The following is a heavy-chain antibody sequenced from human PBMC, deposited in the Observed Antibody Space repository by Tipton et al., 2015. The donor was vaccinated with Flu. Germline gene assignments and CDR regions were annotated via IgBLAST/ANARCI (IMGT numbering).Heavy chain of an antibody. CDR3: ARHYYDASGYQYFDH. CDR2: IYNSGNT. J-gene: IGHJ4*01. D-gene: IGHD3-22*01. CDR1: GDSISSGDYY. V-gene: IGHV4-31*03. Sequence: TLSLTCTVSGDSISSGDYYGSWVRQHPGKGLEWIGNIYNSGNTYYNPSLKSRVAISLDTSKNQFSLRLSSVTAADTAVYFCARHYYDASGYQYFDHWGQEPWSPSPQ.